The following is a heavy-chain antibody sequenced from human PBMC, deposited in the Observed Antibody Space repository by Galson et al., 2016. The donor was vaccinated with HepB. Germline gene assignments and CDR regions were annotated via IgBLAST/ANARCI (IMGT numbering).Heavy chain of an antibody. CDR1: GFSFSSYG. Sequence: SLRLSCAASGFSFSSYGMHWVRQAPGKGLEWVSVISYDGNRQYFAAYVKGRFTISRDNSQNKLYLEMNSLRAEDTAVYYCAREPGRIQLYLHSFGMDVWGQGTTVTVSS. J-gene: IGHJ6*02. CDR2: ISYDGNRQ. D-gene: IGHD1-1*01. CDR3: AREPGRIQLYLHSFGMDV. V-gene: IGHV3-30*03.